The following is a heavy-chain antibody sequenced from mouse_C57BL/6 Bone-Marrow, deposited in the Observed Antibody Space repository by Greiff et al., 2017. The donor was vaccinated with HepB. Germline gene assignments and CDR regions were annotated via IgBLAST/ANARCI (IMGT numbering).Heavy chain of an antibody. CDR3: ARTRQLRLSFAY. D-gene: IGHD3-2*02. CDR1: GFSLTSYG. J-gene: IGHJ3*01. Sequence: VKVVESGPGLVQPSQSLSITCTVSGFSLTSYGVHWVRQSPGKGLEWLGVIWRGGSTDYNAAFMSRLSITKYNSKSQVFIKMNNLQADDTAIYYCARTRQLRLSFAYWGQGTLVTVSA. CDR2: IWRGGST. V-gene: IGHV2-5*01.